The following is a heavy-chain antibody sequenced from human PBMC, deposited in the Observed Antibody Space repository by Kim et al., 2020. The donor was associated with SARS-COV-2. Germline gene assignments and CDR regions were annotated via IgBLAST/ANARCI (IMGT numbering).Heavy chain of an antibody. CDR1: ESIHSHAW. CDR2: FKGNNGRI. J-gene: IGHJ4*02. CDR3: TTGVAATWESSAH. Sequence: GGSLRLSCAASESIHSHAWMTWVRQAPGKGLEWVAHFKGNNGRIDYAAPVKGRFTISRDDSSNTLFLQMDRLKIDDTAVYYCTTGVAATWESSAHWGQVTLVTVSS. V-gene: IGHV3-15*01. D-gene: IGHD2-15*01.